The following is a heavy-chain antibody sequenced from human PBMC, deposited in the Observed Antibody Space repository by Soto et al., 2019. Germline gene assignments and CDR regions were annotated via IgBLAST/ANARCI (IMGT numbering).Heavy chain of an antibody. V-gene: IGHV3-49*03. CDR1: GFTFGDYA. J-gene: IGHJ4*02. Sequence: PGGSLRLSCTTSGFTFGDYAMSWFRQAPGKGLEWIGYIRSNTYGGTTEYAASVKGRFTISRDDSKRVAHLQMNSLETEDTAVYFCARRKYLDYWGQGTLVTVCS. CDR3: ARRKYLDY. CDR2: IRSNTYGGTT. D-gene: IGHD6-6*01.